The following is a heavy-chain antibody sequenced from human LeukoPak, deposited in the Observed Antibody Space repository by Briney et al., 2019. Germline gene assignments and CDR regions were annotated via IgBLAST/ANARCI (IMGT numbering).Heavy chain of an antibody. J-gene: IGHJ5*02. V-gene: IGHV3-74*01. CDR1: GFTFSSYW. CDR2: INSDGSST. D-gene: IGHD6-6*01. Sequence: GGSLRLSCAASGFTFSSYWMHWVRQAPGKGLVWVSRINSDGSSTSYADSVKGRFTISGDNAKNTLYLQMNSLRAEDTAVYYCARRGIAARGNWFDPWGQGTLVTVSS. CDR3: ARRGIAARGNWFDP.